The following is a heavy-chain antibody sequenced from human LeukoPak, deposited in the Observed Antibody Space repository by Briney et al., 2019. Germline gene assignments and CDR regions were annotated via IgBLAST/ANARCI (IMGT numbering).Heavy chain of an antibody. D-gene: IGHD3-22*01. CDR1: GYSFTSYW. CDR3: ASNYDSSGYPDAFDI. CDR2: IYPGDSDT. V-gene: IGHV5-51*01. J-gene: IGHJ3*02. Sequence: GESLKISCKGSGYSFTSYWIGWVRQMPGKGLEWMGIIYPGDSDTRYSPSFQGQVTISADKSISTAYLQWRSLKASDDAMYYCASNYDSSGYPDAFDIWGQGAMVTVSS.